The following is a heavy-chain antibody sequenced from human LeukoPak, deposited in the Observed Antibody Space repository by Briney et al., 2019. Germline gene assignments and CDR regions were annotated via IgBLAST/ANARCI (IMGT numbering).Heavy chain of an antibody. CDR2: INHSGST. CDR3: ARGQSIVGATGDY. CDR1: GGSFSGYY. Sequence: PSETLSFTCAVYGGSFSGYYWSWIRQPPGKGLEWIGEINHSGSTNYNPSLKSRVTMSVDTSKNQFSLKLSSVTAADTAVYYCARGQSIVGATGDYWGQGTLVTVSS. V-gene: IGHV4-34*01. D-gene: IGHD1-26*01. J-gene: IGHJ4*02.